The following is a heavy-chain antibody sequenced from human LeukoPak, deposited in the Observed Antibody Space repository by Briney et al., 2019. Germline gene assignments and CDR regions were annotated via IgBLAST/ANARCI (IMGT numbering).Heavy chain of an antibody. CDR3: ARERYYYDSSGENYYYYYMDV. J-gene: IGHJ6*03. CDR2: IYTSGST. Sequence: SETLSLTXTVSGGSISSGSYYWSWIRQPAGNGLEWIGRIYTSGSTNYNPSLKSRVTISVDTSKNQFSLKLSSVTAADTAVYYCARERYYYDSSGENYYYYYMDVWGKGTTVTVSS. D-gene: IGHD3-22*01. CDR1: GGSISSGSYY. V-gene: IGHV4-61*02.